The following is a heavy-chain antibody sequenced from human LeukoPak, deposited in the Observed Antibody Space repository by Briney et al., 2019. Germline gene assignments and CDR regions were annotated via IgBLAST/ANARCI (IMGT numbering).Heavy chain of an antibody. CDR2: ISSSSSTI. J-gene: IGHJ5*02. CDR3: ASQSYARFDP. D-gene: IGHD3-16*01. CDR1: GFTFSSYS. Sequence: HPGGSLRLSCAASGFTFSSYSMNWVRQAPGKGLEWVSYISSSSSTIYYADSVKGRFTISRDNAKNSLYLQMNSLRAEDTAVYYCASQSYARFDPWGQGTLVTVSS. V-gene: IGHV3-48*01.